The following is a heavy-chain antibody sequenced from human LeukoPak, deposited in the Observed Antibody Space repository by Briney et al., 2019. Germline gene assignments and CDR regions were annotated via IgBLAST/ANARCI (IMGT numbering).Heavy chain of an antibody. CDR3: ARGVYRELLAGY. CDR2: IIPIFGTA. J-gene: IGHJ4*02. D-gene: IGHD2-21*02. CDR1: GGTFSSYA. Sequence: SVKVSCKASGGTFSSYAISWVRQAPGQGLEWMGGIIPIFGTANYAQKFQGRVTITADESTSTAYMELSSLRSEDTAVYYCARGVYRELLAGYWGQGTLVTVSS. V-gene: IGHV1-69*13.